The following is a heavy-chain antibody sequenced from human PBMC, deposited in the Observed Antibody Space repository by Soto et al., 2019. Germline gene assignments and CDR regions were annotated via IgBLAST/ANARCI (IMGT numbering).Heavy chain of an antibody. CDR2: ISAGNGNT. D-gene: IGHD5-12*01. CDR1: GYTFTSYT. J-gene: IGHJ4*02. Sequence: ASVKVSCKASGYTFTSYTMHWVRQAPGQRLEWMGWISAGNGNTKYSQKLQGRVTITRDTSASTVFVELSSLTSEDTALYCCARGQGNSGYDPLDFWGRGTLVTVSS. CDR3: ARGQGNSGYDPLDF. V-gene: IGHV1-3*01.